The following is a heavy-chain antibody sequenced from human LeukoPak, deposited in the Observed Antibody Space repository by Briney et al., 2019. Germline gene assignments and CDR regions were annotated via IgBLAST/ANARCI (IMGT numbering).Heavy chain of an antibody. CDR3: ARDNSPKYRIGWYDYGY. V-gene: IGHV3-21*01. CDR2: ISSSSSYI. J-gene: IGHJ4*02. CDR1: GFTFSSYS. Sequence: GGSLRLSCAASGFTFSSYSMNWVRQAPGKGLEWVSSISSSSSYIYYADLVKGRFTISRDNAKNSLYLQMNSLRAEDTAVYYCARDNSPKYRIGWYDYGYWGQGTLVTVSS. D-gene: IGHD6-19*01.